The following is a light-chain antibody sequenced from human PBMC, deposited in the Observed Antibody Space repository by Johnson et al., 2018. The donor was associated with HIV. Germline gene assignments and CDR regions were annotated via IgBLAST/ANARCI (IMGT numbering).Light chain of an antibody. J-gene: IGLJ1*01. V-gene: IGLV1-51*01. CDR1: SSNIGNNY. CDR2: DND. Sequence: VLTQPPSVSAAPGQKVTISCSGSSSNIGNNYVSWYQQLPRTAPKLLIYDNDKRPSGIPDRFTGSKSGTSATLGITGLQTGDEADYYCGTWDSSLSASYVFGTGTKVTVL. CDR3: GTWDSSLSASYV.